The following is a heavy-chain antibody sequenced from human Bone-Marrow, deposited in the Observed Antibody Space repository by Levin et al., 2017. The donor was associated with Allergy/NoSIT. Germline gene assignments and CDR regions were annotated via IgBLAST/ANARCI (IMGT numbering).Heavy chain of an antibody. V-gene: IGHV4-34*01. J-gene: IGHJ4*02. CDR1: GGSFSGYY. Sequence: PSETLSLTCAVYGGSFSGYYWSWIRQPPGKGLEWIGEINHSGSTNYNPSLKSRVTISVDTSKNQFSLKLSSVTAADTAVYYCARIAGQLVRRRLDYWGQGTLVTVSS. CDR3: ARIAGQLVRRRLDY. CDR2: INHSGST. D-gene: IGHD6-6*01.